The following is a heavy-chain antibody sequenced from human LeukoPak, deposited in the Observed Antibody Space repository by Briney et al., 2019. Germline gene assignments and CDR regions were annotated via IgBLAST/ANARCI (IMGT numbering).Heavy chain of an antibody. Sequence: SVKVSCKASGGTFSSYAISWERQAPGQGLEWMGGIIPIFGTANYAQKFQGRVTITADKSTSTAYMELSSLRSEDTAVYYCARGDGAVAKLCGMDVWGKGTTVTVSS. CDR2: IIPIFGTA. D-gene: IGHD6-19*01. J-gene: IGHJ6*04. CDR1: GGTFSSYA. CDR3: ARGDGAVAKLCGMDV. V-gene: IGHV1-69*06.